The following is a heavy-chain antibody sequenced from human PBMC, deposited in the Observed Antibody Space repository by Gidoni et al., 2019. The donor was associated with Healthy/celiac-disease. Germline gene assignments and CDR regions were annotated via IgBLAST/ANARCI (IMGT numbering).Heavy chain of an antibody. CDR3: AKDLYDFWSGYYKGVDY. J-gene: IGHJ4*02. CDR1: GFTFSSYG. V-gene: IGHV3-30*18. Sequence: QVQLVESGGGVVQPGRSLRLSCAASGFTFSSYGMHWVRQAPGTGLEWVAVISYDGSNKYYADSVKGRFTSSRDNSKNTLYLQMNSLRAEDTAVYYCAKDLYDFWSGYYKGVDYWGQGTLVSVSS. CDR2: ISYDGSNK. D-gene: IGHD3-3*01.